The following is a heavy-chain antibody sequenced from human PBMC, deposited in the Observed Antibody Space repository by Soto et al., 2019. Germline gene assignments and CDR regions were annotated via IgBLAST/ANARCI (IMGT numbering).Heavy chain of an antibody. Sequence: EVQLVESGGGLVQPGGSLRLSCAASGFTFSSYAMHWVRQAPGKGLEYVSAISSNGGSTYYANSVKGRFTISRDNSKNTLYLQMGRLRAEDMAVYYCARSKAGGYYYYYGMDVWGQGTTVTVSS. D-gene: IGHD3-10*01. CDR2: ISSNGGST. CDR3: ARSKAGGYYYYYGMDV. CDR1: GFTFSSYA. J-gene: IGHJ6*02. V-gene: IGHV3-64*01.